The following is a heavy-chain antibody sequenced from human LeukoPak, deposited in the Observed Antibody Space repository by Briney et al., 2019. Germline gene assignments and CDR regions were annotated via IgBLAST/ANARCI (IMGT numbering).Heavy chain of an antibody. Sequence: GGSLRLSCEASGFTFSSYAMNWVRQAPGKGLEWVAVISYDGSNKYYADSVKGRFTISRDNSKNTLYLQMNSLRAEDTAVYYCARDRTPDYYGSGSYFDYWGQGTLVTVSS. CDR1: GFTFSSYA. D-gene: IGHD3-10*01. V-gene: IGHV3-30-3*01. CDR3: ARDRTPDYYGSGSYFDY. CDR2: ISYDGSNK. J-gene: IGHJ4*02.